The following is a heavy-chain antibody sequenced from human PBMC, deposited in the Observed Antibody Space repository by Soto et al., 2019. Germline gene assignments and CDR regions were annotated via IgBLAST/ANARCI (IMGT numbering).Heavy chain of an antibody. CDR2: IWYDGSNK. Sequence: ESGGGVVQPGRSLRLSCAASGFTFSSYGMHWVRQAPGKGLEWVAVIWYDGSNKYYADSVKGRFTISRDNSKNTLYLQMNSLRAEDTAVYYCARDLRLLWFGPSDPWGQGTLVTVSS. J-gene: IGHJ5*02. CDR1: GFTFSSYG. V-gene: IGHV3-33*01. D-gene: IGHD3-10*01. CDR3: ARDLRLLWFGPSDP.